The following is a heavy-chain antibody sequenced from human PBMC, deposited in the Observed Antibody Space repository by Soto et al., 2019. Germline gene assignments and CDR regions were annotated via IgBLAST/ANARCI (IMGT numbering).Heavy chain of an antibody. V-gene: IGHV4-59*01. Sequence: PSETLSLTCTVSVGSISSYYWSWIRQPPGKGLEWIGYIYYSGSTNYNPSLKSRVTISVDTSKNQFSLKLSSVTDADTAVYYCARDSDCFDYWGRGTLVTVSS. CDR2: IYYSGST. J-gene: IGHJ4*02. D-gene: IGHD2-21*01. CDR1: VGSISSYY. CDR3: ARDSDCFDY.